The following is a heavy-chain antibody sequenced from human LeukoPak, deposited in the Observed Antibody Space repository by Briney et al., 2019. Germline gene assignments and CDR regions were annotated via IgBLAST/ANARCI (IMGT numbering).Heavy chain of an antibody. D-gene: IGHD3-22*01. Sequence: PGGSLRLSCTASGFIFSNYEMNWVRQAPGKGLEWVSDIRSSGSAMFYADSVKGRFTISRDNAKNSLYLQVNSLRAEDTAVYYCARAMMVDVGTGPFDYWGQGAPVTVSS. CDR3: ARAMMVDVGTGPFDY. J-gene: IGHJ4*02. V-gene: IGHV3-48*03. CDR2: IRSSGSAM. CDR1: GFIFSNYE.